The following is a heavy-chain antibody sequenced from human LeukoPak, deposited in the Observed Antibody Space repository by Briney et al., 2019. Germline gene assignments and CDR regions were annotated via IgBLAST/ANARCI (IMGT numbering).Heavy chain of an antibody. D-gene: IGHD1-26*01. Sequence: ASVKVSRKVSGYTFTRYYMHWVRQAPGQGLEWMGWINPNSGDTSHAQRFQDRVTMTRDMSTSTAYMDLSMLTSDETALYYCARQGGSSLNFDYWGQGTLVTVSS. CDR3: ARQGGSSLNFDY. CDR2: INPNSGDT. J-gene: IGHJ4*02. V-gene: IGHV1-2*02. CDR1: GYTFTRYY.